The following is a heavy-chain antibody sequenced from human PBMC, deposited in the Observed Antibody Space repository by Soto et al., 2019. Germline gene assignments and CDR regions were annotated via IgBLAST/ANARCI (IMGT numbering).Heavy chain of an antibody. D-gene: IGHD6-19*01. CDR2: ISSSSCYI. V-gene: IGHV3-21*01. CDR3: ASAGTAVARPSDAFHI. J-gene: IGHJ3*02. CDR1: GFTFSRYS. Sequence: EVQLVESGGGLVKPGGSLRLSCAASGFTFSRYSMNWVRQAPGKRLEWVSSISSSSCYIYYVDSVKGRFTISRDNAKNSMYLQLNSVIAVFTAVYHCASAGTAVARPSDAFHIWGQGTMVTVSS.